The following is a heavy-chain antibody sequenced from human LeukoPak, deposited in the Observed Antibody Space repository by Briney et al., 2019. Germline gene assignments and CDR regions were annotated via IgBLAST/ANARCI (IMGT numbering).Heavy chain of an antibody. CDR1: GGSISSGSYY. CDR2: IYTSGST. Sequence: SQTLSLTCTVSGGSISSGSYYWRWIRQPAGKGLEWIGRIYTSGSTNYNPSLKSRVTISVDTSKNQFSLKLSSVTAADTAVYYCARVPDPRGYCSSTSCYYYYYMDVWGKGTTVTVSS. CDR3: ARVPDPRGYCSSTSCYYYYYMDV. V-gene: IGHV4-61*02. D-gene: IGHD2-2*01. J-gene: IGHJ6*03.